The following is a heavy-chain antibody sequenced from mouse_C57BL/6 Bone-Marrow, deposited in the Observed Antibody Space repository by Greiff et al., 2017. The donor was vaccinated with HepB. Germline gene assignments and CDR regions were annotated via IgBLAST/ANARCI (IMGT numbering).Heavy chain of an antibody. J-gene: IGHJ1*03. CDR2: IDPSDSYT. V-gene: IGHV1-69*01. CDR3: ARDLYYGSSHWYFDV. D-gene: IGHD1-1*01. CDR1: GYTFTSYW. Sequence: QVQLQQPGAELVMPGASVKLSCKASGYTFTSYWMHWVKQRPGQGLEWIGEIDPSDSYTNYNQKFKGKSTLTVDKSSSTAYMQLSSLTSEDSAVYYCARDLYYGSSHWYFDVWGTGTTVTVSS.